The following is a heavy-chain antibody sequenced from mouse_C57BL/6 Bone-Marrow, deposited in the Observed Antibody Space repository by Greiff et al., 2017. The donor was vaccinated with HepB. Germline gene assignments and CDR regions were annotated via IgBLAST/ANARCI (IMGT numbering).Heavy chain of an antibody. CDR3: ARGYYGSSAGFAY. J-gene: IGHJ3*01. CDR1: GYTFTDYN. Sequence: EVQLQQSGPELVKPGASVKIPCKASGYTFTDYNMDWVKQSHGKSLEWIGDINPNNGGTIYNQKFKGKATLTVDKSSRTAYMELRSLTSEDTAVYYCARGYYGSSAGFAYWGQGTLVTVSA. CDR2: INPNNGGT. D-gene: IGHD1-1*01. V-gene: IGHV1-18*01.